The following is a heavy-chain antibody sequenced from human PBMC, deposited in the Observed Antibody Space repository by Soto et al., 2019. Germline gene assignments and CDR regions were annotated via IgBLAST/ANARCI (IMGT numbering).Heavy chain of an antibody. V-gene: IGHV3-23*01. CDR3: AKSFDWLDTYFDY. CDR1: GFTFSSYA. D-gene: IGHD3-9*01. Sequence: EVQLLESGGGLVQPGGSLRLSCAASGFTFSSYAMSWVRQAPGKGLEWVSAISGSGGSTYYADSVKGRFTISRDNSKNTLYLRMNSLRAEDTAVYYCAKSFDWLDTYFDYWGQGTLVTVSS. CDR2: ISGSGGST. J-gene: IGHJ4*02.